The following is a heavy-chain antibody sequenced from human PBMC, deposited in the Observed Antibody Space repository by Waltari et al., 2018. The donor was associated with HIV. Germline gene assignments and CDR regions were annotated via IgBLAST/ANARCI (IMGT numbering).Heavy chain of an antibody. J-gene: IGHJ4*02. V-gene: IGHV3-9*01. CDR1: GFTFDDYA. CDR3: AKARLSSIAVAGEFDY. Sequence: EVQLVESGGGLVQPGRSLRLSCAASGFTFDDYAMHWVRQAPGKGLEWVSGISWNSGSIGYADSVKGRFTISRDNAKNSLYLQMNSLRAEDTALYYCAKARLSSIAVAGEFDYWGQGTLVTVSS. D-gene: IGHD6-19*01. CDR2: ISWNSGSI.